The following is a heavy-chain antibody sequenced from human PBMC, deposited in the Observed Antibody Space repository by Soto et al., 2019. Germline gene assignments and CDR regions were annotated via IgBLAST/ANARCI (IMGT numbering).Heavy chain of an antibody. CDR1: GFTFSSYG. V-gene: IGHV3-30*18. CDR3: AKLKSSSSWQTSDY. Sequence: QVQLVESGGGVVQPGRSLRLSCAASGFTFSSYGMHWVRQAPGKGLEWVAVISYDGSNKYYADSVKGRFTISRDNSKNTLYLQTNSLRAEDTAVYYCAKLKSSSSWQTSDYWGQGTLVTVSS. CDR2: ISYDGSNK. J-gene: IGHJ4*02. D-gene: IGHD6-13*01.